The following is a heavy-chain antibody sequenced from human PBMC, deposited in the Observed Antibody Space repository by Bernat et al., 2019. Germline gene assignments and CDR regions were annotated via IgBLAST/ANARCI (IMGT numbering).Heavy chain of an antibody. D-gene: IGHD6-13*01. CDR2: INPNSGGT. J-gene: IGHJ5*02. Sequence: QVQLVQSGAEVKKPGASVKVSCKASGYTFTGYYMHWVRQAPGQGLEWMGWINPNSGGTNYAQKFQGWVTMTRDTSISTTYMELSRLRSDSTAVYYSARGDSARYGRSWYQKRTWFDPWGQGTLVTVSS. CDR3: ARGDSARYGRSWYQKRTWFDP. CDR1: GYTFTGYY. V-gene: IGHV1-2*04.